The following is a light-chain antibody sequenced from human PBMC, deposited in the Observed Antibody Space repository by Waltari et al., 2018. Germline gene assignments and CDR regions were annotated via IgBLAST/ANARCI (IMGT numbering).Light chain of an antibody. CDR3: QSYDKTLSAWV. J-gene: IGLJ3*02. Sequence: QSVLTQPPSVSGAPGQRVTVSCTGRTSNTRPGYDVKWYQQFPGGAPKLVIYANNNRPSGVPDRFSATKSGSSASLAITGLQAEDEADYYCQSYDKTLSAWVFGGGTRLTVL. CDR2: ANN. V-gene: IGLV1-40*01. CDR1: TSNTRPGYD.